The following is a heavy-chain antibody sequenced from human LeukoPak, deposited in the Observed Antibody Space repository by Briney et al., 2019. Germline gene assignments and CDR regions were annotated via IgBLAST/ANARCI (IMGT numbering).Heavy chain of an antibody. CDR2: IYHSGST. D-gene: IGHD3-10*01. V-gene: IGHV4-30-2*01. CDR1: GGSISSGGYS. J-gene: IGHJ3*02. CDR3: ARGSKYGSGSTDAFDI. Sequence: SQTLSLTCAVSGGSISSGGYSWRWIRQPPGKGLEWIGYIYHSGSTYYNPSLKSRVTISVDRSKNQFSLKLSSVTAADTAVYYCARGSKYGSGSTDAFDIWGQGTMVTVSS.